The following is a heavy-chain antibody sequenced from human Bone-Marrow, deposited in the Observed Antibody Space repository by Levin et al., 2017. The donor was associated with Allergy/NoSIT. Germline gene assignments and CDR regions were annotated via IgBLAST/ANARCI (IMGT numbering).Heavy chain of an antibody. CDR2: ISNDGNNY. D-gene: IGHD2-2*01. CDR1: GFPFSNYP. Sequence: SGGSLRLSCPVSGFPFSNYPMHWVRQAPGKGLEWVAVISNDGNNYYYADSVRGRFTILRDNPKNTLSLQMDSLREEDTAVYYCARDSCSSPTCHVQFYHYHYGMDVWGQGTTVTVS. CDR3: ARDSCSSPTCHVQFYHYHYGMDV. J-gene: IGHJ6*02. V-gene: IGHV3-30-3*01.